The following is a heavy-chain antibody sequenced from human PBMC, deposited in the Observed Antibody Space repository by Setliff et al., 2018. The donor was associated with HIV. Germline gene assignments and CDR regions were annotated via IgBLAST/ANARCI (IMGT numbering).Heavy chain of an antibody. CDR3: ARDQIRSRYYYVYPDF. CDR1: GGSISSTNYF. V-gene: IGHV3-11*04. CDR2: ISSSSSTK. D-gene: IGHD3-22*01. Sequence: LSLTCTVSGGSISSTNYFWGWIRQPPGKGLEWVSYISSSSSTKYYADSVKGRFTISRDNAKNSLYLHMNTLRADDTAVYFCARDQIRSRYYYVYPDFWGQGTPVTVSS. J-gene: IGHJ4*02.